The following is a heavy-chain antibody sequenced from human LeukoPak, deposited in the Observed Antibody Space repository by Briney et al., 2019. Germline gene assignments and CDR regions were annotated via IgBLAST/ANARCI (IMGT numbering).Heavy chain of an antibody. CDR2: ISSSGSTM. Sequence: PGGSLRLSCAASGFTFSSYEMNWVRQAPGKGLEGVSYISSSGSTMYYADSVKGRFTISRDNAKNSLYLQMNSLRAEDTAVYYCARDPYSGSYGNYYYYFMDVWGKGTTVTISS. D-gene: IGHD1-26*01. J-gene: IGHJ6*03. V-gene: IGHV3-48*03. CDR3: ARDPYSGSYGNYYYYFMDV. CDR1: GFTFSSYE.